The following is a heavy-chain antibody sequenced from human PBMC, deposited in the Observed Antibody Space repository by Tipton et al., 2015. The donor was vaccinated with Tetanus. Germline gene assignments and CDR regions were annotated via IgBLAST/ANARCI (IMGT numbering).Heavy chain of an antibody. J-gene: IGHJ4*02. D-gene: IGHD3-10*01. V-gene: IGHV4-4*07. Sequence: QLVQSGPEVKPSETLSLTCTVSGGSLSSNYWTWIRQPAGKGLEWIGRIDASGSTDYNPSLKSRVTMSLDTSKKQFSLSLNSVTAADTAVYFCARGVWFGPGPRYYFDYWGQGTLVTVSS. CDR3: ARGVWFGPGPRYYFDY. CDR2: IDASGST. CDR1: GGSLSSNY.